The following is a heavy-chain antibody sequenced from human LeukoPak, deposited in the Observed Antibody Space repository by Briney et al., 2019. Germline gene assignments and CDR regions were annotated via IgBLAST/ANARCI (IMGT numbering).Heavy chain of an antibody. CDR1: GGSISSFY. D-gene: IGHD5/OR15-5a*01. CDR3: ARDKGLPQTFDI. CDR2: ISYSETT. V-gene: IGHV4-59*01. J-gene: IGHJ3*02. Sequence: SETLSLTCTVSGGSISSFYWSWIRQPPGKGLEYIGYISYSETTSYNPSLMSRVTISLDTSKNQLSLKLTSVTAADTAVYYCARDKGLPQTFDIWGQGTMVTVSS.